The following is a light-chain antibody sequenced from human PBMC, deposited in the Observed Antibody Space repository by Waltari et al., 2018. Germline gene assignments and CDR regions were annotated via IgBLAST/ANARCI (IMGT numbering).Light chain of an antibody. CDR3: QSYDTSLSVV. Sequence: QSVLTQPPSVSGAPGQRVSISCTGSGSNLGAGYAVHWYQQHPGKAPKLLIYGTSTRPPGVPDRFFGSQSGTSASLAITALQAEDEAEYYCQSYDTSLSVVFGGGTKLTVL. CDR2: GTS. V-gene: IGLV1-40*01. CDR1: GSNLGAGYA. J-gene: IGLJ2*01.